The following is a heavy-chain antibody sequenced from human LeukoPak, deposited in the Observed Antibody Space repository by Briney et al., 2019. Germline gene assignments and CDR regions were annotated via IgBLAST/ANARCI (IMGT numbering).Heavy chain of an antibody. J-gene: IGHJ5*02. D-gene: IGHD3-22*01. CDR3: ARDGNQYYYDSSGYDDP. V-gene: IGHV4-39*07. CDR2: IYYSGST. CDR1: GGSISGSSYY. Sequence: PSETLSLTCTVSGGSISGSSYYWGWIRQPPGKGLEWIGSIYYSGSTYYNPSLKSRVTISVDTSKNQFSLKLSSVTAADTAVYYCARDGNQYYYDSSGYDDPWGQGTLVTVSS.